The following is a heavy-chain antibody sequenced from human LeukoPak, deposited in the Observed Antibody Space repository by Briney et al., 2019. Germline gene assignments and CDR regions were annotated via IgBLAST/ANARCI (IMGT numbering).Heavy chain of an antibody. D-gene: IGHD1-26*01. J-gene: IGHJ5*02. CDR3: ARGPIVGATTWFDP. CDR2: IGSDGSST. Sequence: TGGSLRLSCAASGFTFSNYWMHWVRQAPGKGLVWVPRIGSDGSSTNYADSVKGRFTISRDNAKNMLYLQMNSLRVEDTAVYYCARGPIVGATTWFDPWGQGTLVTVSS. CDR1: GFTFSNYW. V-gene: IGHV3-74*01.